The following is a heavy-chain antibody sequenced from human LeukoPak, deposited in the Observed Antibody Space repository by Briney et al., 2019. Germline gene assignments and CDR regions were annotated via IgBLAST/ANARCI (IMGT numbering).Heavy chain of an antibody. CDR1: GFTSSSYA. Sequence: PGRSLRLSCAASGFTSSSYAMHWVRHAPDKWLEWVAVISYEGSNKYYADSVKGRFTISRDNSKNTLYLQMNSLRAEDTAVYYCARGREAGYCSGGSCYSGYFQHWGQGTLVTVSS. CDR2: ISYEGSNK. J-gene: IGHJ1*01. CDR3: ARGREAGYCSGGSCYSGYFQH. V-gene: IGHV3-30-3*01. D-gene: IGHD2-15*01.